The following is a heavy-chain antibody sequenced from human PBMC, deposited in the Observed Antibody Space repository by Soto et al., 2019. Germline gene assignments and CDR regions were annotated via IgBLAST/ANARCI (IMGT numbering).Heavy chain of an antibody. CDR1: GFSLTTSGVG. CDR3: ARYLRIAMMGVVSWDDT. J-gene: IGHJ5*02. V-gene: IGHV2-5*01. D-gene: IGHD6-13*01. Sequence: QITLKESGPTLVKPTQTLTLTCTFSGFSLTTSGVGVGCIRQSPGKALGGLALIYWNDDQWYSPSLKSRLTITKDTSKKQVVLTMTNMAPVDTATYFCARYLRIAMMGVVSWDDTWGQGPLVTVSS. CDR2: IYWNDDQ.